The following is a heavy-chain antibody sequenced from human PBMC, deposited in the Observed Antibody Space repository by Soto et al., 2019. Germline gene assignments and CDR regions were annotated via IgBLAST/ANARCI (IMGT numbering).Heavy chain of an antibody. CDR2: ISYDGSNK. Sequence: QVQLVESGGGVVQPGRSLRLSCAASGFTFSSYGMHWVRQAPGKGLEWVAVISYDGSNKYYADSVKGRFTISRDNSKNTLYLQMNSLIAEDTAVYYCAGGTSIDYWGQGTLVTVSS. J-gene: IGHJ4*02. CDR1: GFTFSSYG. D-gene: IGHD1-1*01. V-gene: IGHV3-30*03. CDR3: AGGTSIDY.